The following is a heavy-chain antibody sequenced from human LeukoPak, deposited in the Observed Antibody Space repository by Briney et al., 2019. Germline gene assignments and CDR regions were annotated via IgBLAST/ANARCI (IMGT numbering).Heavy chain of an antibody. CDR1: GGSISSGSYY. CDR2: IYTSVSP. CDR3: ARSIGWLPSTNVVTAKGWFDP. V-gene: IGHV4-61*02. D-gene: IGHD2-21*02. J-gene: IGHJ5*02. Sequence: SQTLSLTCTVSGGSISSGSYYWSWIRQPAGKGVEWIWRIYTSVSPNYKPSLKSRVTISVDTSKNQFSLKLSSVTAADTAVYYCARSIGWLPSTNVVTAKGWFDPWGQGTLVTVSS.